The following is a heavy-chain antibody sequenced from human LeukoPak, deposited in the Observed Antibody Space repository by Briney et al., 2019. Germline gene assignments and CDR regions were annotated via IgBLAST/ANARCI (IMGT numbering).Heavy chain of an antibody. V-gene: IGHV1-69*10. Sequence: VASVKVSCKASGGTFSSYAISWVRQAPGQGLEWMGRIIPIFGIANYAQKFQGSVTLTADKSTSTAYMELSSLRSEDTAVYYCARDRGAAANNWFDPWGQVILVTVSS. CDR3: ARDRGAAANNWFDP. J-gene: IGHJ5*02. CDR2: IIPIFGIA. CDR1: GGTFSSYA. D-gene: IGHD2-2*01.